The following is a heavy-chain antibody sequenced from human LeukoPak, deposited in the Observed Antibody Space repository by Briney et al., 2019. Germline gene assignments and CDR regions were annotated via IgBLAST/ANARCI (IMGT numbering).Heavy chain of an antibody. CDR2: ISYDGSNK. J-gene: IGHJ6*02. Sequence: GGSLRLSCAASGFTFSSYGMHWVRQAPGKGLEWVAVISYDGSNKYYADSVKGRFTISRDNSKNTLYLQMNSLRAEHTAVYYCAKGYSSSSSVHYYYHYGMDVWGQGTTVTVSS. CDR1: GFTFSSYG. CDR3: AKGYSSSSSVHYYYHYGMDV. V-gene: IGHV3-30*18. D-gene: IGHD6-6*01.